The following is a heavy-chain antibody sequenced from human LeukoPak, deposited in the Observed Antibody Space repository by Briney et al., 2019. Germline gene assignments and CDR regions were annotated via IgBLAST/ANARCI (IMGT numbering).Heavy chain of an antibody. CDR3: AGDPSVKGWFDP. Sequence: GGSLRLSCAASGFTFSSYWMHWVRQAPGKGLVWVSRINSDGSSTSYADSVKGRFTISRDNAKNTLYLQMNSLRAEDTAVYYCAGDPSVKGWFDPWGQGTLVTVSS. CDR1: GFTFSSYW. J-gene: IGHJ5*02. V-gene: IGHV3-74*01. D-gene: IGHD3-16*02. CDR2: INSDGSST.